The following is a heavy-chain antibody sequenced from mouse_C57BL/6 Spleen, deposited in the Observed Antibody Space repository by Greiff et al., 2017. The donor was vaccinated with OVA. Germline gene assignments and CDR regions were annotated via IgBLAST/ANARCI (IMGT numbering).Heavy chain of an antibody. D-gene: IGHD1-1*01. CDR1: GYTFTSYW. CDR2: IYPGSGST. CDR3: ATGGNYYGSRYAMDY. Sequence: QVQLQQPGAELVKPGASVKMSCKASGYTFTSYWITWVKQRPGQGLEWIGDIYPGSGSTNYNEKFKSKATLTVDTSSSTAYMQLSSLTSEDSAVYYCATGGNYYGSRYAMDYWGQGTSVTVSS. J-gene: IGHJ4*01. V-gene: IGHV1-55*01.